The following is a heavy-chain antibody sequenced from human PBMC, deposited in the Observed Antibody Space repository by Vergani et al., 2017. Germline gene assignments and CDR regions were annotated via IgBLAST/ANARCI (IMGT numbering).Heavy chain of an antibody. Sequence: QVQLVQSGAEVKKPGASVKVSCKASGYTFTGYYMHWVRQAPGQGLEWMGRINPNSGGTNYAQKLQGRVTLTTDTSTGTAYMELRSLRSDDTALYYCARELPSSSGYWYFDLWGRGTLVTVSS. J-gene: IGHJ2*01. V-gene: IGHV1-2*06. D-gene: IGHD3-22*01. CDR3: ARELPSSSGYWYFDL. CDR1: GYTFTGYY. CDR2: INPNSGGT.